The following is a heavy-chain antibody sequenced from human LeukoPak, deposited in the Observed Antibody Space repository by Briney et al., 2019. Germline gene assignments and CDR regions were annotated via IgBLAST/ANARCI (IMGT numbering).Heavy chain of an antibody. V-gene: IGHV4-4*02. Sequence: PSGTLSLTCAVSGGSISSSNWWSWVRQPPGKGLEWIGEIYHSGSTNYNPSLKSRVTISVDKSKNQFSLKLSSVTAADTAVYYCARHVSTMQGHAFDIWGQGTMVTVSS. D-gene: IGHD3-10*01. CDR2: IYHSGST. CDR1: GGSISSSNW. CDR3: ARHVSTMQGHAFDI. J-gene: IGHJ3*02.